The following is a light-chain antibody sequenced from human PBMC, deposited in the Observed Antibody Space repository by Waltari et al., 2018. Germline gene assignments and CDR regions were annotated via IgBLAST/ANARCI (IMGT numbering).Light chain of an antibody. Sequence: QSVLTQPPSASGTPGQRVTISCSGSSSNVGSNTVNWYQQLSGMAPKLLIYCNTQRPSGVPDRFSGSKSGTSASLAISGLQSEDEADYYCAAWDDSLNGVVFGGGTKLTVL. V-gene: IGLV1-44*01. CDR1: SSNVGSNT. J-gene: IGLJ2*01. CDR3: AAWDDSLNGVV. CDR2: CNT.